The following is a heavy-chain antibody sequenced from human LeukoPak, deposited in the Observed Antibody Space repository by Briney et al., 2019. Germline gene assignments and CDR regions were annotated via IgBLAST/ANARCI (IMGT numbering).Heavy chain of an antibody. Sequence: PSETLSLICAVYGGSFSGYYWSWIRQPPGKGLEWIGEINHSGSTNYNPSLKSRVTISVDTSKNQFSLKLSSVTAADTAVYYCADSIAARPAPVDYWGQGTLVTVSS. J-gene: IGHJ4*02. D-gene: IGHD6-6*01. V-gene: IGHV4-34*01. CDR2: INHSGST. CDR3: ADSIAARPAPVDY. CDR1: GGSFSGYY.